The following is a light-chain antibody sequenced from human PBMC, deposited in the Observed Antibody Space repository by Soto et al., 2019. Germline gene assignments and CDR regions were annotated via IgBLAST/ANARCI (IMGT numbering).Light chain of an antibody. V-gene: IGKV3-20*01. CDR1: QSVSSSY. CDR2: GAS. J-gene: IGKJ1*01. CDR3: KQNGSSPRT. Sequence: EIVLTQSPGTLSLSPGERATLSCRASQSVSSSYLAWYQQKPGQAPRLLIYGASSRATGIPDMFSGSGSGTDFTLTTSRLEPEDFAVYYCKQNGSSPRTFGQGTKVEIK.